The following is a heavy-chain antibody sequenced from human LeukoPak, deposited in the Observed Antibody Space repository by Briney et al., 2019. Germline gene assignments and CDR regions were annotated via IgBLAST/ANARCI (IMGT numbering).Heavy chain of an antibody. CDR1: GFTFSSYG. D-gene: IGHD3-10*01. Sequence: GSLRLSCAASGFTFSSYGMSWVRPAPGKGLEWVSAISGSGGSTYYADSVKGRFTISRDNSKNTLYLQMNSLRAEDTAVYYCAKAASVRGVIITTDYWGQGTLVTVSS. V-gene: IGHV3-23*01. CDR2: ISGSGGST. CDR3: AKAASVRGVIITTDY. J-gene: IGHJ4*02.